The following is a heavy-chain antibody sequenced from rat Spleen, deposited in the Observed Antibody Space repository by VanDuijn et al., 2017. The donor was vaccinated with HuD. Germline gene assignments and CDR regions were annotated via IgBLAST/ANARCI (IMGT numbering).Heavy chain of an antibody. D-gene: IGHD1-12*02. Sequence: EVQLVESGGGLVQPGRSLKLSCVASGFTFNNYWMTWIRQAPGKGLEWVASITNTGGSTYYPDSVKGRFTISRDNAKSTLYLQMNSLRSEDTATYYCTSQYYDGSYYYYFDYWGQGVMVTVSS. CDR3: TSQYYDGSYYYYFDY. J-gene: IGHJ2*01. CDR2: ITNTGGST. CDR1: GFTFNNYW. V-gene: IGHV5-31*01.